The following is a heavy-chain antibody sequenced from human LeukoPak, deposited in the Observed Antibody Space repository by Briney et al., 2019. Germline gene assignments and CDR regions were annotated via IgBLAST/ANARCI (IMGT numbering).Heavy chain of an antibody. D-gene: IGHD2-2*01. J-gene: IGHJ4*02. Sequence: PGGTLRLACAASGFTFRSYWMYWVRQAPGKGLVWVSRINSDGSTTSYADSVKGRFTISRDNAKNTLYLQMNSLRAEDTAVYYCTKDDDSTSYYFDYWGQGTLVTVSS. CDR3: TKDDDSTSYYFDY. CDR2: INSDGSTT. V-gene: IGHV3-74*01. CDR1: GFTFRSYW.